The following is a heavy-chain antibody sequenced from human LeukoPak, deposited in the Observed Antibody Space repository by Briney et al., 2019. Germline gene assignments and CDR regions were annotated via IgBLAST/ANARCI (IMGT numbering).Heavy chain of an antibody. V-gene: IGHV3-23*01. CDR1: GFSFSNYG. CDR3: AKRYYYMDV. J-gene: IGHJ6*03. Sequence: GGSLRLSCAASGFSFSNYGMNWVRQAPGKGLEWVSAISGSGGSTYYADSVKGRFTISRDNSKNTLYLQMNSLRAEDTAVYYCAKRYYYMDVWGKGTTVTVSS. CDR2: ISGSGGST.